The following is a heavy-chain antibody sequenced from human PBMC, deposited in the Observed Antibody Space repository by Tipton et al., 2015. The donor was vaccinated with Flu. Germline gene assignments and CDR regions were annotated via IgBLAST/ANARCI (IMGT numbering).Heavy chain of an antibody. J-gene: IGHJ4*02. CDR3: VRGWGYFDY. CDR2: IYYSRGT. V-gene: IGHV4-59*08. CDR1: GGSIRNYY. Sequence: TLSLTCTVSGGSIRNYYWTWIRQSPGKGLEWIGNIYYSRGTDYSPSLESRVTISEDTSKNQISLELSSVTAADTAIYYCVRGWGYFDYWGQGALVTVSS. D-gene: IGHD3-16*01.